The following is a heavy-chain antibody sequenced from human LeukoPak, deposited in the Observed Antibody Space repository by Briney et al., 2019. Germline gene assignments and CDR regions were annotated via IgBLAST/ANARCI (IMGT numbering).Heavy chain of an antibody. Sequence: GGSLRLSCAASGFTFSSYAMNWARQAPGKGLEWVSVISSTSDTIYYADAVKGRFTISRDNSKNTVNLQMNSLRAEDTAVYFCAKAAFFYGSGTYYNDYWGQGTLVTVSS. CDR2: ISSTSDTI. CDR1: GFTFSSYA. D-gene: IGHD3-10*01. V-gene: IGHV3-23*01. J-gene: IGHJ4*02. CDR3: AKAAFFYGSGTYYNDY.